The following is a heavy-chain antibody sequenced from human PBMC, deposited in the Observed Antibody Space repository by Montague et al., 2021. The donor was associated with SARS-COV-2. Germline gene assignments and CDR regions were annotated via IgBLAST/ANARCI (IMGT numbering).Heavy chain of an antibody. D-gene: IGHD2-15*01. V-gene: IGHV3-21*01. CDR2: ISGAGNFR. J-gene: IGHJ4*02. Sequence: SLRLSCAVSGLTFAGYTMNWIRQAPGKGLEWVASISGAGNFRYYADSLKGRFTISRHNAGNLLFLQMDSLTADDTAFYYCARDYWAGRDKYYFDYWGRGTLVTVSS. CDR1: GLTFAGYT. CDR3: ARDYWAGRDKYYFDY.